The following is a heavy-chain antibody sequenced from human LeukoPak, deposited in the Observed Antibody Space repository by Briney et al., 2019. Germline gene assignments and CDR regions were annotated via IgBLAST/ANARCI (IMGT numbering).Heavy chain of an antibody. Sequence: PGRSLRLSCAASGFTFDDYAMHWVRQALGKGLEWVSGISWNSGSIGYADSVKGRFTISRDNAKNSLYLQMNSLRAEDTALYYCAKDMRTEYYDILTGYLDYWGQGTLVTVSS. D-gene: IGHD3-9*01. V-gene: IGHV3-9*01. CDR3: AKDMRTEYYDILTGYLDY. CDR1: GFTFDDYA. J-gene: IGHJ4*02. CDR2: ISWNSGSI.